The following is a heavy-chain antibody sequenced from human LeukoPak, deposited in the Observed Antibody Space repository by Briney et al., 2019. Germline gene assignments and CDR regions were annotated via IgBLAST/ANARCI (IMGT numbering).Heavy chain of an antibody. D-gene: IGHD4-17*01. J-gene: IGHJ3*02. CDR1: GYTFSSYY. V-gene: IGHV1-46*01. CDR2: IKFNGGST. Sequence: ASVKLSCTASGYTFSSYYMHWVRQAPGQGLEWMGIIKFNGGSTSYAQTFQGRFTMTRDKSKSTVYMEMSSLRSEDTAVYYCARELNTVTTADAFDSWGQGTMVTVSS. CDR3: ARELNTVTTADAFDS.